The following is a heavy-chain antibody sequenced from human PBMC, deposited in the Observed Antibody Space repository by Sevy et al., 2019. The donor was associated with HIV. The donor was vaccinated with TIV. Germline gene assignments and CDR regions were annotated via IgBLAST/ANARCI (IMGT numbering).Heavy chain of an antibody. CDR3: ARDGGYSIKWYPLY. CDR1: GFTFSSSS. J-gene: IGHJ4*01. Sequence: GGSLRLSCAASGFTFSSSSMTWVRQAPGKGLEWVAVISYEGTETFYAASVEGRFTISRDNSKNMLSLQINSLKPEDTAVYYCARDGGYSIKWYPLYWGHGTLVTVSS. V-gene: IGHV3-30-3*01. D-gene: IGHD1-26*01. CDR2: ISYEGTET.